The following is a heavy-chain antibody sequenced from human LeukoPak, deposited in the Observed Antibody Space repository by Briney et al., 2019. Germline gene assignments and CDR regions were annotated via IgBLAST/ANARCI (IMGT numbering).Heavy chain of an antibody. CDR3: ASGGVEPDNWFDP. CDR2: IIPIFGTA. D-gene: IGHD3-16*01. Sequence: GASVKVSCKASGYTFTSYDISWVRQAPGQGLEWMGGIIPIFGTANYAQKFQGRVTITTDESTSTAYMELSSLRSEDTAVYYCASGGVEPDNWFDPWGQGTLVTVSS. CDR1: GYTFTSYD. J-gene: IGHJ5*02. V-gene: IGHV1-69*05.